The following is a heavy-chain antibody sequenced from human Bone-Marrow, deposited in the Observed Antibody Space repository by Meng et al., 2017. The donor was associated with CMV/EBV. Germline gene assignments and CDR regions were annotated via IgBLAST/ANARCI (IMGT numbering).Heavy chain of an antibody. D-gene: IGHD3-22*01. CDR1: GDSVSSNSAA. J-gene: IGHJ6*02. CDR2: TYYRSKWYN. CDR3: ARDYYDSGGYYYTEGYYHGLDV. V-gene: IGHV6-1*01. Sequence: SETLSLTCAISGDSVSSNSAAWNWIRQSPSRGLEWLGRTYYRSKWYNDYAISVKSRITINPDTAKNQFSLQLNSVTPEDTAVYYCARDYYDSGGYYYTEGYYHGLDVWGQGTKVTVSS.